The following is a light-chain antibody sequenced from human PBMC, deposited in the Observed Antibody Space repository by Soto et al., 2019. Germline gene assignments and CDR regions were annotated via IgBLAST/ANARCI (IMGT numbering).Light chain of an antibody. J-gene: IGKJ2*01. V-gene: IGKV3-20*01. Sequence: EIVLTQSPGTLSLSPGERATLSCRASQSVSNSYLAWYQQKPGQAPRLLIYDSSSRATGIPDRFGGSRSGTDFTLTISRLEHEDFAVYYCQQYHNSQYTFGQGTKLEIK. CDR1: QSVSNSY. CDR3: QQYHNSQYT. CDR2: DSS.